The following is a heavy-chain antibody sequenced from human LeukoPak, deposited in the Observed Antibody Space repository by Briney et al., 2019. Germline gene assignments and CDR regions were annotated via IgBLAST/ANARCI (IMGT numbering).Heavy chain of an antibody. CDR3: ARGIQTYYYDSSGYPSIYYMDV. J-gene: IGHJ6*03. CDR2: MNPNSGNT. V-gene: IGHV1-8*01. CDR1: GYTFTSYD. Sequence: ASVKVFCKASGYTFTSYDITWVLQATGQGLEWMGWMNPNSGNTGYAQKFQGRVTMTRNTSISTAYMELSSLRSEDTAVYYCARGIQTYYYDSSGYPSIYYMDVWGKGTTVTVSS. D-gene: IGHD3-22*01.